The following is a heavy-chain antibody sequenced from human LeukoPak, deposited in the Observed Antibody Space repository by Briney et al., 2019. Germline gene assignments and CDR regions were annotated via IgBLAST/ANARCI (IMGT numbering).Heavy chain of an antibody. Sequence: GGSLRLSCAASGFTFSNYWMTWVRQAPGKGLEWVANIKRDGSEKYYVDSVKGRFTISRDNAKNSLYLQMNSLRAEDTAVYFCARLLEPATGYYMDVWGKGTTVTISS. CDR2: IKRDGSEK. V-gene: IGHV3-7*01. CDR1: GFTFSNYW. CDR3: ARLLEPATGYYMDV. J-gene: IGHJ6*03. D-gene: IGHD5-24*01.